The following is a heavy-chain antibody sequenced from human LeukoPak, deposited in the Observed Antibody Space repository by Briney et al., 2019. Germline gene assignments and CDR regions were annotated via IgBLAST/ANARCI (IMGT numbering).Heavy chain of an antibody. Sequence: GASVKVSCKASGGTFSSYAISWVRQAPGQGLEWMGGIIPIFGTANYAQKFQGRVTITADESTSTAYMELSSLRSEDTAAYYCARDLQAGSYFDYWGQGTLVTVSS. J-gene: IGHJ4*02. V-gene: IGHV1-69*13. CDR3: ARDLQAGSYFDY. CDR2: IIPIFGTA. D-gene: IGHD2-2*01. CDR1: GGTFSSYA.